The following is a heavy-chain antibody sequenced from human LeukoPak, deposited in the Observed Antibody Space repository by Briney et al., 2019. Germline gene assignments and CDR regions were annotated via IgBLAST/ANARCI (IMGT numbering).Heavy chain of an antibody. CDR1: GGSISSRSYY. CDR2: IYNSGSI. V-gene: IGHV4-39*01. Sequence: TSETLSLTCTVSGGSISSRSYYWGWIRQPPGKGLEWIGNIYNSGSIYYNPSLKSRVTISADTSKNQFSLMLSSVTAADTAVYYCARVVGAQTGLVDFDLWGRGTLVTVSS. CDR3: ARVVGAQTGLVDFDL. J-gene: IGHJ2*01. D-gene: IGHD1-26*01.